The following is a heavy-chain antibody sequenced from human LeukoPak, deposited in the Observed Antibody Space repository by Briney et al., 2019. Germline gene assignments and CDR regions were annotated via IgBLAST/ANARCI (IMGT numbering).Heavy chain of an antibody. D-gene: IGHD1-26*01. J-gene: IGHJ4*02. Sequence: GGSLRLSCAASGFTFSSYSMNWVRQAPGKGLEWVSYISSSSSTIYYADSVKGRFTISRDNAKNSLYLQMNSLRSDDTAVYYCARESDSGSYSTDYWGQGTLVTVSS. V-gene: IGHV3-48*01. CDR1: GFTFSSYS. CDR3: ARESDSGSYSTDY. CDR2: ISSSSSTI.